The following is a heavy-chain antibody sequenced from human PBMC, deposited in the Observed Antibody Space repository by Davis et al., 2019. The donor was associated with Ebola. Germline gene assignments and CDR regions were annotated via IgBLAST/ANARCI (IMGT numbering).Heavy chain of an antibody. D-gene: IGHD2-2*01. CDR1: GFTLTNAW. CDR2: INPDGSFT. CDR3: ARSSYQPDY. J-gene: IGHJ4*02. Sequence: GESLKISCAASGFTLTNAWMHWVRQAPGKGLVWVSRINPDGSFTDYADSVRGRFSISRDSTSNTLYLQMNGLRAEDTAVYYCARSSYQPDYWGQGTLVTVSS. V-gene: IGHV3-74*01.